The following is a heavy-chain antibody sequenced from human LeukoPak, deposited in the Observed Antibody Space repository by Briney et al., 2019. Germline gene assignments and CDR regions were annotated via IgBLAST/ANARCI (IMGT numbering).Heavy chain of an antibody. CDR2: ISSSSSYI. Sequence: PGGSLRLSCAASGFTFSSYSMNWVRQAPGKGLEWVSSISSSSSYIYYADSVKGRFTISRDNAKNSLYLQMNSLRAEDTAVYYCARDRVNYYDSSGLDYWGQGTLVTVSS. CDR1: GFTFSSYS. V-gene: IGHV3-21*01. D-gene: IGHD3-22*01. J-gene: IGHJ4*02. CDR3: ARDRVNYYDSSGLDY.